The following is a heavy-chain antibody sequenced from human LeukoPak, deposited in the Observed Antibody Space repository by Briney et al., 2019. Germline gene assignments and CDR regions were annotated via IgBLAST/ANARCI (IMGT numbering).Heavy chain of an antibody. D-gene: IGHD2-2*01. J-gene: IGHJ6*03. V-gene: IGHV4-4*07. CDR1: GGSISSYY. CDR2: IYTSGST. Sequence: PSETLSLTFTVSGGSISSYYWSWIRQPAGKGLEWIGRIYTSGSTNYNPSLKSRVTMSVDTSKNQFSLKLSSVTAADTAVYYCARSVPAANRYYYYYMDVWGKGTTVTVSS. CDR3: ARSVPAANRYYYYYMDV.